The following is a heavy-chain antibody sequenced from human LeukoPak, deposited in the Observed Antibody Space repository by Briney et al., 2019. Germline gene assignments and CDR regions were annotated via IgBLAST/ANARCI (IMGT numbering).Heavy chain of an antibody. Sequence: GGSLRLSCAASGFTFSSYSMNWVRQAPGKGLEWVSSISSSSSYIYYADSVKGRFTISRDNAKNSLYLQMNSLRAEDTAVYYCARESGMGMATIRGGNDYWGQGTLVTVSS. V-gene: IGHV3-21*04. D-gene: IGHD5-24*01. CDR2: ISSSSSYI. J-gene: IGHJ4*02. CDR3: ARESGMGMATIRGGNDY. CDR1: GFTFSSYS.